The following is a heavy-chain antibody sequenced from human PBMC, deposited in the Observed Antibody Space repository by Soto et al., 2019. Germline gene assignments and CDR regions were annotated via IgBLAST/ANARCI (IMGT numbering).Heavy chain of an antibody. D-gene: IGHD1-20*01. J-gene: IGHJ3*02. V-gene: IGHV3-33*08. CDR2: IWYDGSNK. Sequence: GGSLRLSCAASGFTFSSYGMHWFRQAPGKGLEWVAVIWYDGSNKYYADSVKGRFTISRDNSKNTLYLQMNSLRAEDTAVYYCARGNWNDVTGAFDIWGQGTMVTVSS. CDR1: GFTFSSYG. CDR3: ARGNWNDVTGAFDI.